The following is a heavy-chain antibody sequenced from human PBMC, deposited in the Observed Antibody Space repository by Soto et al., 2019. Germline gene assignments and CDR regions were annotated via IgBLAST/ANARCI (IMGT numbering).Heavy chain of an antibody. Sequence: QVQLVQSGAEVKAPGSSVKVSCKASGGTFNGDSISWVRQAPGQGLEWVGGTIPIFTTASYAQKFQGRLTMTADESTSTAYMELSGLRSDDTAIYYCARVDSSLVRLVGQFYFDHWGQGTLVSVSS. D-gene: IGHD3-10*01. CDR3: ARVDSSLVRLVGQFYFDH. V-gene: IGHV1-69*01. CDR1: GGTFNGDS. CDR2: TIPIFTTA. J-gene: IGHJ4*02.